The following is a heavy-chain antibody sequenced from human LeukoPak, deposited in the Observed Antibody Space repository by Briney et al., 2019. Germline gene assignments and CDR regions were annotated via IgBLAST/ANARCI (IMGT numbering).Heavy chain of an antibody. CDR3: ARGLYGSGSYYKRSRWFDP. CDR2: INHSGST. CDR1: GGSFSGYY. V-gene: IGHV4-34*01. D-gene: IGHD3-10*01. J-gene: IGHJ5*02. Sequence: SETLSLTCAVYGGSFSGYYWSWIRQPPGKGLEWIGEINHSGSTNYNPSLKSRVTISVDTSKNQFSLKLSSATAADTAVYYCARGLYGSGSYYKRSRWFDPWGQGTLVTVSS.